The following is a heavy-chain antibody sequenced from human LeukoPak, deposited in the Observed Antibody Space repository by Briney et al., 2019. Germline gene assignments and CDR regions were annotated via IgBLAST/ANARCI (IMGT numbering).Heavy chain of an antibody. Sequence: SVKVSCKASGGTFSSYAISWVRQAPGQGLERMGRIIPIFGTANYAQKFQGRVTITTDESTSTAYMELSSLRSEDTAVYYCARETGGPETYYYYYMDVWGKGTTVTVSS. CDR1: GGTFSSYA. J-gene: IGHJ6*03. D-gene: IGHD4-23*01. V-gene: IGHV1-69*05. CDR3: ARETGGPETYYYYYMDV. CDR2: IIPIFGTA.